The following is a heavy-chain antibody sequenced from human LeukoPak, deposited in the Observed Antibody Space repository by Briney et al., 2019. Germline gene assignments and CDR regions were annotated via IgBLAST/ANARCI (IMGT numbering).Heavy chain of an antibody. D-gene: IGHD2-15*01. CDR1: GGTFSSYA. J-gene: IGHJ5*02. Sequence: GASVKVSCKASGGTFSSYAISWVRQAPGQGLEWMGGTIPIFGTANYAQKFQGRVTMTRDTSISTAYMELSRLRSDDTAVYYCARDQGYCSGGSCYIYWFDPWGQGTLVTVSS. CDR2: TIPIFGTA. CDR3: ARDQGYCSGGSCYIYWFDP. V-gene: IGHV1-69*05.